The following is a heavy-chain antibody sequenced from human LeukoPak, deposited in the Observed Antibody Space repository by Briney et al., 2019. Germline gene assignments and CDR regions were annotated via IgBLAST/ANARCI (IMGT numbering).Heavy chain of an antibody. CDR3: TRDPPTRY. CDR2: IRNKADGCTP. J-gene: IGHJ4*02. CDR1: GFTFGDYT. D-gene: IGHD1-26*01. Sequence: GGSLRLSCTASGFTFGDYTITWIRQAPGKGLEWVGFIRNKADGCTPEYAAPVKGRFTISRDDSKSIAYLQMNSLKTDDTAVYYCTRDPPTRYWGQGTLVSVSS. V-gene: IGHV3-49*03.